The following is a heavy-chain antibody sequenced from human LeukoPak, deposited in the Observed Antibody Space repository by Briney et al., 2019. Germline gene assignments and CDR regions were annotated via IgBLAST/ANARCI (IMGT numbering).Heavy chain of an antibody. Sequence: SETLSLTCSVSGGSIGSDFWTWIRQPAGKGLEWIGRIHSSGTTIYSPSLKSRVTMSLDMSKNQFSLKQTSVTAADTAVYYCARSNGYGLVGIWGQGTMVTVSS. V-gene: IGHV4-4*07. CDR3: ARSNGYGLVGI. CDR1: GGSIGSDF. D-gene: IGHD3-10*01. CDR2: IHSSGTT. J-gene: IGHJ3*02.